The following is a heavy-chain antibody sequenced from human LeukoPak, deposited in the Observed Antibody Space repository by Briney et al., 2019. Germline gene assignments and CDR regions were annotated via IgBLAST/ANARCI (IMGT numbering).Heavy chain of an antibody. CDR2: IIPIFGTA. V-gene: IGHV1-69*05. CDR3: ARGPTLRLLWFGELEK. CDR1: GGTFSSYA. J-gene: IGHJ4*02. D-gene: IGHD3-10*01. Sequence: ASVKVSCKASGGTFSSYAISWVRQAPGQGLEWMGGIIPIFGTANYAQTFQGRVTITTDESTSTAYMELSSLRSEDTAVYYCARGPTLRLLWFGELEKWGQGTLVTVSS.